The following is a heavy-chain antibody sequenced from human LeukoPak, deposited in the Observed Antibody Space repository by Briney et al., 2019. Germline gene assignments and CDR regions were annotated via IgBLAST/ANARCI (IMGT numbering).Heavy chain of an antibody. CDR1: GFTVSSYG. CDR3: AKDGWFGELKGYMDV. CDR2: IRYDGSNK. V-gene: IGHV3-30*02. Sequence: GGSLRLSCAASGFTVSSYGMHWVRQAPGKGLEWVAFIRYDGSNKYYADSVKGRFTISRDNSKNTLYLQKNSLRAEDTAVYYCAKDGWFGELKGYMDVWGKGTTVTISS. D-gene: IGHD3-10*01. J-gene: IGHJ6*03.